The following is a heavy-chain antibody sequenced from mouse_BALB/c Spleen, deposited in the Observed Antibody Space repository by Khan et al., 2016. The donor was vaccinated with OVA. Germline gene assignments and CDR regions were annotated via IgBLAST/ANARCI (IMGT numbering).Heavy chain of an antibody. CDR1: GYSITSGYA. V-gene: IGHV3-2*02. J-gene: IGHJ2*01. D-gene: IGHD1-1*01. CDR2: ISYSGVP. CDR3: ARGNYYGYYFDY. Sequence: EVQLQESGPGLVKPSQSLSLTCTVTGYSITSGYAWNWIRQFPGNKLEWMGYISYSGVPSYTPSLKSRISITRDTSKNQFFLQLNSVTTEDTATYCCARGNYYGYYFDYWGQGTTLTVSA.